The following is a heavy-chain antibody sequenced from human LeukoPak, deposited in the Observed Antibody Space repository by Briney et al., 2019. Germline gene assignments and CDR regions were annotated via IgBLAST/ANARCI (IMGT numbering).Heavy chain of an antibody. J-gene: IGHJ2*01. V-gene: IGHV3-30*02. CDR3: AKDSEGNWSFDL. D-gene: IGHD1-14*01. Sequence: DSVKGRFTISRDNSKNTLYLQMNSLRTEDTAVYYCAKDSEGNWSFDLWGRGTLVPVSS.